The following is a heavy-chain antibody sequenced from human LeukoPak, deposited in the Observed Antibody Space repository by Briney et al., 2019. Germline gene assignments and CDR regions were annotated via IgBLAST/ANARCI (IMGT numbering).Heavy chain of an antibody. J-gene: IGHJ6*03. V-gene: IGHV3-48*03. CDR3: ARVNNLNWNYYYYYYMDV. D-gene: IGHD1-20*01. CDR1: GFTFSSYE. Sequence: PGGSLRLSCAASGFTFSSYEMNWVRQAPGKGLEWVSYISSSGSTIYYADSVKGRFTISRDNAKNSLYLQMNSLRAEDTAVYYCARVNNLNWNYYYYYYMDVWGKGTTVTVSS. CDR2: ISSSGSTI.